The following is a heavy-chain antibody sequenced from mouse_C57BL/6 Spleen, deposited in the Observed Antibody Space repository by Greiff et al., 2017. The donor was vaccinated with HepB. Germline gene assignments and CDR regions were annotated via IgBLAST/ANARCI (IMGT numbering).Heavy chain of an antibody. V-gene: IGHV1-82*01. CDR3: AELGRGY. CDR2: IYPGDGDT. J-gene: IGHJ2*01. Sequence: VQLLESGPELVKPGASVKISCKASGYAFSSSWMNWVKQRPGKGLEWIGRIYPGDGDTNYNGKFKGKATLTADKSSSTAYMQLSSLTSEDSAVYFCAELGRGYWGQGTTLTVSS. D-gene: IGHD4-1*01. CDR1: GYAFSSSW.